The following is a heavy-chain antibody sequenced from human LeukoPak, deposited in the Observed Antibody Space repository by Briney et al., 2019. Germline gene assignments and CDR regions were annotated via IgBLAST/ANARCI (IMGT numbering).Heavy chain of an antibody. Sequence: GGSLRLSCAASGFTFSSYAMSWVRQAPGKGLEWVSAISGSGGSTYYADSVKGRFTISRDNPKNTLYLQMNSLRAEDTAVYYCAKDILSSSWYGTPFDYWGQGTLVTVSS. CDR3: AKDILSSSWYGTPFDY. CDR2: ISGSGGST. J-gene: IGHJ4*02. D-gene: IGHD6-13*01. V-gene: IGHV3-23*01. CDR1: GFTFSSYA.